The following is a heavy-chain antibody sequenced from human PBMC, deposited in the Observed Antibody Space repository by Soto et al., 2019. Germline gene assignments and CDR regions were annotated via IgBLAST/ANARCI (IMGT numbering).Heavy chain of an antibody. V-gene: IGHV4-30-2*01. J-gene: IGHJ4*02. CDR1: GGSISSGGYS. CDR3: ARGVYDSSGYYYFDY. Sequence: KTXETLSLTCAVSGGSISSGGYSWSWIRQPPGKGLEWIGYIYHSGSTYYNPSLKSRVTISVDRSKNQFSLKLSSVTAADTAVYYCARGVYDSSGYYYFDYWGQGTLVTVSS. D-gene: IGHD3-22*01. CDR2: IYHSGST.